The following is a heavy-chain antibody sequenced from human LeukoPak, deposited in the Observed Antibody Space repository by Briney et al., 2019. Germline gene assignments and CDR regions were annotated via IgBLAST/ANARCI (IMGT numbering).Heavy chain of an antibody. Sequence: PGGSLRLSCAASGFTFSSYAMSWVRQAPGKGLEWVSAISGSGGNTYYADSVKGRFSISRDNSKNTLYLQMNSLRAEDTAVYYCARTDTSGWSRPLDCWGQGTLVTVSS. D-gene: IGHD6-19*01. CDR3: ARTDTSGWSRPLDC. CDR1: GFTFSSYA. CDR2: ISGSGGNT. J-gene: IGHJ4*02. V-gene: IGHV3-23*01.